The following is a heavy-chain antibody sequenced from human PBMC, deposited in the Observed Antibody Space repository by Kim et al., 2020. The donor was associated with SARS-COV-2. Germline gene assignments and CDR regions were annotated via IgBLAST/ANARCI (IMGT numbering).Heavy chain of an antibody. V-gene: IGHV3-33*01. J-gene: IGHJ3*02. D-gene: IGHD3-22*01. CDR3: ARDKYYYDSSGQDDAFDI. CDR2: IWYDGSNK. Sequence: GGSLRLSCAASGFTFSSYGMHWVRQAPGKGLEWVAVIWYDGSNKYYADSVKGRFTISRDNSKNTLYLQMNSLRAEDTAVYYCARDKYYYDSSGQDDAFDIWGQGTMVTVSS. CDR1: GFTFSSYG.